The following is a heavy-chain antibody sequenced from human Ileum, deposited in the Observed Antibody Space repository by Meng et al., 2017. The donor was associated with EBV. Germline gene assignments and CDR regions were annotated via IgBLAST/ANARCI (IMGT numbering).Heavy chain of an antibody. CDR1: GFTFSDYY. D-gene: IGHD4-17*01. Sequence: VLPVECGGGVDKPAGSLRLSCAASGFTFSDYYMSWIRQAPGKGLEWVSYISSSGSTIYYAASVKGRFTISRDNAKSSLYLQMNSLRAEDTAVYYCAREYGDYGYYFDYWGQGTLVTVSS. V-gene: IGHV3-11*01. J-gene: IGHJ4*02. CDR2: ISSSGSTI. CDR3: AREYGDYGYYFDY.